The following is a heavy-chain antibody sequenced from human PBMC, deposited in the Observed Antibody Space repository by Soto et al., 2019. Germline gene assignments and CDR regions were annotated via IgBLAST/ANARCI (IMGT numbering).Heavy chain of an antibody. Sequence: GGSLRLSCAASGFTFSSYWMSWVRQAPGKGLEWVANIKQDGSEKYYVDSVKGRFTISRDNAKNSLYLQMNSLGAEETAVYYCARHGRVVPAAMPVYYYYYYMDVWGKGTTVTVSS. CDR1: GFTFSSYW. V-gene: IGHV3-7*01. J-gene: IGHJ6*03. CDR3: ARHGRVVPAAMPVYYYYYYMDV. CDR2: IKQDGSEK. D-gene: IGHD2-2*01.